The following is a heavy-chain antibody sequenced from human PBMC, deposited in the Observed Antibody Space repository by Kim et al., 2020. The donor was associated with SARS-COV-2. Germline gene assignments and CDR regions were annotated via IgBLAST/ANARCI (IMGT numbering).Heavy chain of an antibody. D-gene: IGHD3-9*01. CDR1: GFTFSSYG. CDR3: ARDLMYYDMWSGYYPPQGVYCDCGMDV. J-gene: IGHJ6*02. CDR2: IRYDGSNI. Sequence: GGSLRLSCAASGFTFSSYGMHWVRQAPGKGLEWVAVIRYDGSNIYYADSVKGRFTISRDNSKNTLYLQMNSLRAEDTAVYYCARDLMYYDMWSGYYPPQGVYCDCGMDVWGQGTTVTVSS. V-gene: IGHV3-33*01.